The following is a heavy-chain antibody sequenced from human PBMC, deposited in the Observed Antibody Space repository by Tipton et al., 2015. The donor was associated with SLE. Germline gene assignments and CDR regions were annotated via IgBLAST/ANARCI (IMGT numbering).Heavy chain of an antibody. V-gene: IGHV4-34*01. D-gene: IGHD6-6*01. CDR3: ARGPPYSSSWEDY. CDR2: INHSGST. CDR1: GGSFSGYY. J-gene: IGHJ4*02. Sequence: TLSLTCAVYGGSFSGYYWSWIRPPPGKGLEWIGEINHSGSTNYNPSLKSRVTILEDTSKNQFSLKLSSVTAADTAVYYCARGPPYSSSWEDYWGQGTLVTVSS.